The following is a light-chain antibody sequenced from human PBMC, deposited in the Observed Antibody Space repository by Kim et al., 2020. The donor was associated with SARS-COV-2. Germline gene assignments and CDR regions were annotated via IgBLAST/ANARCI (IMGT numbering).Light chain of an antibody. CDR2: GAS. CDR1: QSVSSSY. Sequence: EIVLTQSPGTLSLSPGERATLSCRASQSVSSSYLAWYQQKPGQAPRLLIYGASSRATGIPDRFSGSVSGTDFTLTISRLEPEDFAVYYCQQYETFGQGTKLEIK. CDR3: QQYET. V-gene: IGKV3-20*01. J-gene: IGKJ2*01.